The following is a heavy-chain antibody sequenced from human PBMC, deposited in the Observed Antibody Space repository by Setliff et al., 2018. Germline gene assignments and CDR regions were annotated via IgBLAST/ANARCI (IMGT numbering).Heavy chain of an antibody. CDR3: ARSYNFWSGPALDV. D-gene: IGHD3-3*01. Sequence: GGSLRLSCAGSGFTFSYFSMSWVRQVPGKGLEWVSSIFYNGASPSYADSVKGRFTISRDNSRNTLYLQMNSLRAEDTAVYYCARSYNFWSGPALDVWGEGTTVTVSS. CDR1: GFTFSYFS. CDR2: IFYNGASP. V-gene: IGHV3-23*01. J-gene: IGHJ6*04.